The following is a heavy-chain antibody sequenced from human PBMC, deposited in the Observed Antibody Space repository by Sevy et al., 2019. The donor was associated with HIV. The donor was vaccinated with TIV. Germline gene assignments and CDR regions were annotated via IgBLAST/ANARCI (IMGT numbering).Heavy chain of an antibody. V-gene: IGHV3-30*09. J-gene: IGHJ4*02. D-gene: IGHD3-16*01. Sequence: GGSLRLSSSVSGFNFSTYAMHWVRQAPGKGLEWVAVISSDVIRKYYGASVRGRFAISRDNSNNTLSLQMKSLRIEDTAVYYCGRDERGDAALPDNWGQGTLVTIYS. CDR2: ISSDVIRK. CDR3: GRDERGDAALPDN. CDR1: GFNFSTYA.